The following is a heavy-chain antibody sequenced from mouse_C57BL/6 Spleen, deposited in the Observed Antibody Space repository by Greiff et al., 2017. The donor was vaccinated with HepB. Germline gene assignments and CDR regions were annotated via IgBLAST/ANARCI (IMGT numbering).Heavy chain of an antibody. CDR3: ARHGSTHYYAMDY. D-gene: IGHD1-1*01. CDR1: GYSITSGYY. V-gene: IGHV3-6*01. J-gene: IGHJ4*01. Sequence: ESGPGLVKPSQSLSLTCSVTGYSITSGYYWNWIRQFPGNKLEWMGYISYDGSNNYNPSLKNRISITRDTSKNQFFLKLNSVTTEDTATYYCARHGSTHYYAMDYWGQGTSVTVSS. CDR2: ISYDGSN.